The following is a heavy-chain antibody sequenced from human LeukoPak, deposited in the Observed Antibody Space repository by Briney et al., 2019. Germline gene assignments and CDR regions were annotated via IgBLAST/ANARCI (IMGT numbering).Heavy chain of an antibody. CDR1: GYTFTGHY. Sequence: ASVKVSCKASGYTFTGHYMHWVRQAPGQGLEWMGWINPNSGGTRYAQKFQGRVTMTEDTSTDTAYMELSSLRSEDTAVYYCATSDHSSSWKAFDIWGQGTMVTVSS. CDR2: INPNSGGT. V-gene: IGHV1-2*02. D-gene: IGHD6-13*01. CDR3: ATSDHSSSWKAFDI. J-gene: IGHJ3*02.